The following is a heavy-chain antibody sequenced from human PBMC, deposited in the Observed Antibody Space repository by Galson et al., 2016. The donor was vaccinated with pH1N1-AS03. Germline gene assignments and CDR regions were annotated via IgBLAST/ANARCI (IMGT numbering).Heavy chain of an antibody. D-gene: IGHD2-15*01. CDR3: SGHRVDQVLSSPMGV. CDR1: GYSFTKNW. Sequence: QSGAEVKKPGESLKISCKGSGYSFTKNWIGWVRQMPGKGLEWMGFIYPIDSDTRYSPAFQGQVTISVDKSINTAYLQWSSLKAADTAMYFCSGHRVDQVLSSPMGVWGRGTTVIVSS. CDR2: IYPIDSDT. V-gene: IGHV5-51*01. J-gene: IGHJ6*02.